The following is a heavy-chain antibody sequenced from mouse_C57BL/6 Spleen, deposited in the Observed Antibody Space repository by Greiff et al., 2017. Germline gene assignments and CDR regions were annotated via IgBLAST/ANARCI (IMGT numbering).Heavy chain of an antibody. D-gene: IGHD2-5*01. CDR3: ASEAYYSNYDYTMDY. J-gene: IGHJ4*01. V-gene: IGHV1-72*01. CDR2: IDPNSGGT. CDR1: GYTFTSYW. Sequence: QVQLQQPGAELVKPGASVKLSCKASGYTFTSYWMHWVKQRPGRGLEWIGRIDPNSGGTKYNEKFKSKATLTVDKPSSTAYMQLSSLTSEDSAVYYCASEAYYSNYDYTMDYWGQGTSVTVSS.